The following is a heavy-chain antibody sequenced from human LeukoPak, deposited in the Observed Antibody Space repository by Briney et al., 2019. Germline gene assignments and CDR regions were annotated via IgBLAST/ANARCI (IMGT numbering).Heavy chain of an antibody. D-gene: IGHD2-21*02. V-gene: IGHV4-4*02. J-gene: IGHJ3*02. CDR2: VYHSGRT. CDR1: GGSISSSYW. CDR3: AGAYCGGDCYSGRAFVI. Sequence: PSETLSLTCTVSGGSISSSYWWSWVRQPPGKGLEWIGEVYHSGRTNYYPSLKSRVTISIEKSKNQFSLQLSSVTAADTAVYYCAGAYCGGDCYSGRAFVIWGQGTMVSVPS.